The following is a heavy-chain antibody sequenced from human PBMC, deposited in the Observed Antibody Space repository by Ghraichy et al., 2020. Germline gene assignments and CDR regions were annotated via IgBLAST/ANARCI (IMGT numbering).Heavy chain of an antibody. D-gene: IGHD6-19*01. V-gene: IGHV3-33*01. Sequence: GGSLRLSCAASGFTFGSYGMHWVRQAPGKGLEWVAVIWYDGSNKYYADSVKGRFTISRDNSKNTLYLQMNSLRAEDTAVYYCARTPRGGWYFDYWGQGTLVTVSS. J-gene: IGHJ4*02. CDR3: ARTPRGGWYFDY. CDR2: IWYDGSNK. CDR1: GFTFGSYG.